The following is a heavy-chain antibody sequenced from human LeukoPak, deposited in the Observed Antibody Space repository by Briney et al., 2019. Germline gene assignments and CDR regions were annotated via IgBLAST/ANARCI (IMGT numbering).Heavy chain of an antibody. Sequence: SETLSLTCTVSGGSLSSYYWSWIRQPPGKGLEWIGYIYYSGSTNYNPSLKSRVTISVDTSKNQFSLKLSSVTAADTAVYYCAREMIDYYYYYYMDVWGKGTTVTVSS. CDR2: IYYSGST. J-gene: IGHJ6*03. V-gene: IGHV4-59*01. CDR1: GGSLSSYY. CDR3: AREMIDYYYYYYMDV. D-gene: IGHD3-22*01.